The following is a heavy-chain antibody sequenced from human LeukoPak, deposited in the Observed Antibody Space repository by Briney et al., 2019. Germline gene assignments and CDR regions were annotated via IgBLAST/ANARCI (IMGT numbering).Heavy chain of an antibody. Sequence: ASVKVSCKASGYTFTSYDINWVRQATGQGLEWMGWMNPNSTNTGYAQKFQGRVTMTTDTSTSTAYMELRSLRSDDTAVYYCAREAHKSDIVVVRPGFDYWGQGTLVTVSS. CDR1: GYTFTSYD. V-gene: IGHV1-8*01. D-gene: IGHD2-15*01. CDR2: MNPNSTNT. J-gene: IGHJ4*02. CDR3: AREAHKSDIVVVRPGFDY.